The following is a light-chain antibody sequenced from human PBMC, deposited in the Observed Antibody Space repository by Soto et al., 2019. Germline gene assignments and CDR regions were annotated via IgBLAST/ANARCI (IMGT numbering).Light chain of an antibody. J-gene: IGKJ5*01. V-gene: IGKV3-20*01. Sequence: EIVLTESPGTLSLSPGVIAPLSCRASQSVSSSYLAWYQQKPGQAPRLLSYGAYSRATGIPDRFSGSGSGTDFTLTISRLEPEDFAVYYCQQYGSSPPITFGQGTRLEIK. CDR1: QSVSSSY. CDR3: QQYGSSPPIT. CDR2: GAY.